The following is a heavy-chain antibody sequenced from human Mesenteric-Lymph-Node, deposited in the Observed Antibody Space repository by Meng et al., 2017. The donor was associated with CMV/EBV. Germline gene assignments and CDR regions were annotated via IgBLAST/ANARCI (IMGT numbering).Heavy chain of an antibody. CDR2: ISSSGSTI. CDR3: ARQGKEYYDFWSGYYAEYYYYGMDV. Sequence: GGSLRLSCAVSGFTFSSYEMNWVRQAPGKGLEWVSYISSSGSTIYYADSVKGRFTISRDNAKNSLYLQMNSLRAEDTAVYYCARQGKEYYDFWSGYYAEYYYYGMDVWGQGTTVTVSS. CDR1: GFTFSSYE. V-gene: IGHV3-48*03. D-gene: IGHD3-3*01. J-gene: IGHJ6*02.